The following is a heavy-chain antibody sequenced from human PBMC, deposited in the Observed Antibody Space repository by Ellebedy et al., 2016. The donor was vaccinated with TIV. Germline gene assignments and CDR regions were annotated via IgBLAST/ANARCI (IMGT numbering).Heavy chain of an antibody. V-gene: IGHV4-61*01. D-gene: IGHD7-27*01. CDR1: GGSVSSDSYF. CDR3: ARHLYITPLLGTEYYYGVDV. Sequence: MPSETLSLTCTVSGGSVSSDSYFWCWIRQPPGKGLEWIGYIDYSGSTNYNPSLNRRVTISVATSKNQFSLKLSAVTSADTAVFYCARHLYITPLLGTEYYYGVDVWGQGTTVTVSS. CDR2: IDYSGST. J-gene: IGHJ6*02.